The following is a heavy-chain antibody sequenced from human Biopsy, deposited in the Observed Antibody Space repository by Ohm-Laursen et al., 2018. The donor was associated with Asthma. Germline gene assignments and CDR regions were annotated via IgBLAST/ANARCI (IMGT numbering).Heavy chain of an antibody. CDR1: RFTVSRDH. J-gene: IGHJ4*02. CDR2: IYSGGTS. V-gene: IGHV3-53*01. D-gene: IGHD2-8*02. CDR3: ARGDTGGWSQYYFDY. Sequence: SLRLSCAASRFTVSRDHMFWVRQAPGKGLEWVSVIYSGGTSDTADSVRGRFTISRDFYKNTLYLQMDSLRAEDTAVYYCARGDTGGWSQYYFDYWGQGTLVTVSS.